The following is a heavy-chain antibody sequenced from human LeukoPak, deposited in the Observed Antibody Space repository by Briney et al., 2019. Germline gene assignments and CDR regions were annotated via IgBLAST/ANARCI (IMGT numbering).Heavy chain of an antibody. CDR1: GYTFTSYT. CDR3: ACGHGYYYMDV. Sequence: ASVKVSCRASGYTFTSYTMHWVRQAPGQRLEWMGWINAGNGNTKSSQKFQGRVTITRDTSATTAYMELSSLRSEDTAVYYCACGHGYYYMDVWGKGTTVTVSS. D-gene: IGHD2-21*01. J-gene: IGHJ6*03. V-gene: IGHV1-3*01. CDR2: INAGNGNT.